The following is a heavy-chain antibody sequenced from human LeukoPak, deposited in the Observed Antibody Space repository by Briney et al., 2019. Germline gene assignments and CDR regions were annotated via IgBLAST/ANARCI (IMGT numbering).Heavy chain of an antibody. J-gene: IGHJ4*02. D-gene: IGHD2-15*01. CDR1: GGSITNNHYY. V-gene: IGHV4-39*01. CDR2: IRYSGNT. CDR3: ARRFVRWYFDY. Sequence: SETLSLTCAVSGGSITNNHYYWGWIRQPPGKGLEWIGSIRYSGNTHYNASLRSRVTISVDTSKNQFSLKLSSATATDTAVYYCARRFVRWYFDYWGQGTLVTVSS.